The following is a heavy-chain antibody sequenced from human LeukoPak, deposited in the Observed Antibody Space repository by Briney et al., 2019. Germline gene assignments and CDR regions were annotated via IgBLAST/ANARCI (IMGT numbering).Heavy chain of an antibody. CDR3: AKGGYTYGGRLFDY. CDR1: GFTFDDYV. Sequence: PGGSLRLSCAASGFTFDDYVMHWVRQAPGKGLEWVSFISGDGGATYYADSAKGRFTISRDNGRKSLYLHMDSLRTEDTALYYCAKGGYTYGGRLFDYWGQGTLVTVSS. D-gene: IGHD5-18*01. V-gene: IGHV3-43*02. CDR2: ISGDGGAT. J-gene: IGHJ4*02.